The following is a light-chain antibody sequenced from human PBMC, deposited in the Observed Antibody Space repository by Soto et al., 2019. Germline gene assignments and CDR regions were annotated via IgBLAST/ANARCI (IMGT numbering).Light chain of an antibody. CDR1: RPVVRQY. J-gene: IGKJ3*01. CDR3: QQNGRSPT. CDR2: DAV. V-gene: IGKV3-20*01. Sequence: EIVLTQSPDALSLSPGARVRLSCRARRPVVRQYIAWYHQKPGQAPRLLIHDAVSRAAGIPDRFSGSDSASGTDFTLFISRLEPEDCGVFYCQQNGRSPTFGPGTKVDIK.